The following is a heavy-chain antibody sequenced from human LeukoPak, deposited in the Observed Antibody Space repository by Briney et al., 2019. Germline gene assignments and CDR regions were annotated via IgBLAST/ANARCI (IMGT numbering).Heavy chain of an antibody. Sequence: PGGSLRLSCAASGFTFSSYAMHWVRQAPGKGLEWVAVISYDGSNKYYADSVKGRFTISRDNSKNTLYLQMNSLRAEDTAVYYCAKVVRDCGGGDCYWPWRPFDYWGQGTLVTVSS. CDR1: GFTFSSYA. J-gene: IGHJ4*02. V-gene: IGHV3-30-3*01. CDR2: ISYDGSNK. CDR3: AKVVRDCGGGDCYWPWRPFDY. D-gene: IGHD2-21*01.